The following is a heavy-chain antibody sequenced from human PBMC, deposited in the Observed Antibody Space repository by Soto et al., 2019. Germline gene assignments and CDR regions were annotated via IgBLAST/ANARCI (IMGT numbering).Heavy chain of an antibody. Sequence: LSLTCTVSGVSITSGTYYWGWIRQPPGKGLEWVSSISKSDYTYYSDSVKGRFTISRDNAKNSVSLQMNTLRVEDTAVYYCAREDSIIIPAVSDFWGQGTLVTVSS. V-gene: IGHV3-11*04. CDR2: ISKSDYT. D-gene: IGHD2-2*01. J-gene: IGHJ4*02. CDR3: AREDSIIIPAVSDF. CDR1: GVSITSGTYY.